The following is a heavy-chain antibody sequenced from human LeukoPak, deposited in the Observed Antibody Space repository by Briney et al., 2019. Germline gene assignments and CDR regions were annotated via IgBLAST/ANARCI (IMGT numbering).Heavy chain of an antibody. CDR2: ISSNGGST. CDR1: GFTFSSYA. Sequence: GGSLRLSCAASGFTFSSYAMHWVRQAPGKGLEYVSAISSNGGSTYYANSVKGRFTISRDNSKNTLYLQMGSLRAEDMAVYYCARPYYGGDSIYYFDYWGQGTLSPSPQ. V-gene: IGHV3-64*01. D-gene: IGHD4-23*01. CDR3: ARPYYGGDSIYYFDY. J-gene: IGHJ4*02.